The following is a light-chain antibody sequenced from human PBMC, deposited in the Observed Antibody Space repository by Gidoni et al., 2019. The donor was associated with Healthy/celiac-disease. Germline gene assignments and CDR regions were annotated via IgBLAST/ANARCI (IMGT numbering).Light chain of an antibody. V-gene: IGKV1-8*01. CDR3: QQYDSDPRT. Sequence: AIRLTPSPSSFSASTGDRVTITCRASQGISSYLAWYQQKPGKAPKLLIYAASTLQSGVPSRFSGSGSGTEFTLTISCLQSEEFATYYGQQYDSDPRTVGQGTKVEIK. CDR1: QGISSY. CDR2: AAS. J-gene: IGKJ1*01.